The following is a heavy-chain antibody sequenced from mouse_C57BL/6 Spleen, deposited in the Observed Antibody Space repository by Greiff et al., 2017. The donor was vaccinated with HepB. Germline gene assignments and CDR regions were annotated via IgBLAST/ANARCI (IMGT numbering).Heavy chain of an antibody. CDR3: ARSTTVVAVDV. Sequence: VQLQQSGAELVKPGASVKLSCKASGYTFTSYWMHWVKQRPGQGLEWIGMIHPNSGSTNYNEKFKSKATLTVDKSSSTAYMQLSSLTSEDSAVYYCARSTTVVAVDVWGTGTTVTVSS. CDR2: IHPNSGST. V-gene: IGHV1-64*01. CDR1: GYTFTSYW. D-gene: IGHD1-1*01. J-gene: IGHJ1*03.